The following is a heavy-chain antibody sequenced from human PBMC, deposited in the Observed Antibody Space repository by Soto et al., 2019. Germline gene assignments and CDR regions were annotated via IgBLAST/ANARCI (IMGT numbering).Heavy chain of an antibody. Sequence: SETLSLTCTVSGGSISSYYWSWIRQPPGKGLEWIGYIYYSGSTNYNPSLKSRVTISVDTSKNQFSLKLSSVTAADTAVYYCARFVVNWGSSGAFDIWGQGTMVTVSS. CDR1: GGSISSYY. CDR2: IYYSGST. V-gene: IGHV4-59*01. D-gene: IGHD7-27*01. CDR3: ARFVVNWGSSGAFDI. J-gene: IGHJ3*02.